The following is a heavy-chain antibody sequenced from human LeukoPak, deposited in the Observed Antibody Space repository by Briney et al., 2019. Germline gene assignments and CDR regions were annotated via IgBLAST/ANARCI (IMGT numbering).Heavy chain of an antibody. Sequence: GASVKVSGRASGYTFTSHYMHWVRQAPGQGLEWMGVINPSVGSTSYPQKFQGRVTMSRDTSTSTVYMELSSLKSEDTAVYYCAAPGASGFVGNFWSGPLDFWGRGALVTVSS. CDR2: INPSVGST. J-gene: IGHJ4*02. V-gene: IGHV1-46*01. CDR1: GYTFTSHY. D-gene: IGHD3-3*01. CDR3: AAPGASGFVGNFWSGPLDF.